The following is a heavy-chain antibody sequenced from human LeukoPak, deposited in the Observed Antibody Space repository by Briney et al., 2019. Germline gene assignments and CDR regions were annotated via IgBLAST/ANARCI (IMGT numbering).Heavy chain of an antibody. CDR2: ISGSGTRT. D-gene: IGHD3-22*01. CDR1: GFTFSSYA. CDR3: ARAPFSADSSATPPAFDI. Sequence: GGSLRLSCAASGFTFSSYAMNWVRQAPGKGLEWVSGISGSGTRTYYADSVKGRFTISRDNSKNTIYLQMNSLRVDDTAVYYCARAPFSADSSATPPAFDIWGHGTMVTVSS. J-gene: IGHJ3*02. V-gene: IGHV3-23*01.